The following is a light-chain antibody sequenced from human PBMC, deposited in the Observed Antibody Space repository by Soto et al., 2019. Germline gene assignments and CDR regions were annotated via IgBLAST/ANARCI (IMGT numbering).Light chain of an antibody. CDR2: HVT. CDR3: CSLTTSHTYV. Sequence: SVLTQPASVSGSPGQSITISCTGTSSDIGHYDYVSWYQQHPGKAPKLMIYHVTYRPSGVSNRYFGSKSGNSASLTISGLQADDEADYYCCSLTTSHTYVFGSGTKVTVL. CDR1: SSDIGHYDY. J-gene: IGLJ1*01. V-gene: IGLV2-14*03.